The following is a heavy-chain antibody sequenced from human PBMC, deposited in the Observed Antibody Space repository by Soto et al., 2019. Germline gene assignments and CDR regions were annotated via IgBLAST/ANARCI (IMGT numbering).Heavy chain of an antibody. D-gene: IGHD2-15*01. CDR1: GFSFSAYS. Sequence: EVQLVQSGGGLVQPGGSLRLSCEASGFSFSAYSMSWVRQTPVKGLEWISYIDSSGGSTNLYADSVWGRFTISRDDAKMSMHLQMNSLRLEDTAVYYCVIAVGISGHRGDCWGQGSLVTVSS. V-gene: IGHV3-48*01. CDR3: VIAVGISGHRGDC. CDR2: IDSSGGSTN. J-gene: IGHJ4*02.